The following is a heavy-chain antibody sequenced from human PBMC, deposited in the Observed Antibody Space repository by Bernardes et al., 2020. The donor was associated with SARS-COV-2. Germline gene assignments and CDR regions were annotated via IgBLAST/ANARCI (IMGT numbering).Heavy chain of an antibody. V-gene: IGHV3-21*01. CDR2: ITYTDYTT. J-gene: IGHJ4*02. CDR1: EFTFSGRS. CDR3: SRDGSGWSRDV. Sequence: GGSLRRSCTSSEFTFSGRSMTWVRQAPGKGLEWVSTITYTDYTTYGDSVRGRFTISRDNAKKSVYLQMTNVRADDTGVYYCSRDGSGWSRDVWGQGTLVTVSS. D-gene: IGHD6-19*01.